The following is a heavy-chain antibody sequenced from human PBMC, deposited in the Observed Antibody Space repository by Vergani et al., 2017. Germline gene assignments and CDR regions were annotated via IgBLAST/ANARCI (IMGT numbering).Heavy chain of an antibody. V-gene: IGHV1-69*12. Sequence: QVQLVQSGAEVKKPGSSVKVSCKASGGTFSSYAISWVRQAPGQGLEWMGGIIPIFGTANYAQKFQGRVTMTADESTSTAYMELSSLRSEDTAVYYCARAKGGSYYGDYYYGMDVWGQGTTVTVSS. J-gene: IGHJ6*02. CDR2: IIPIFGTA. CDR1: GGTFSSYA. CDR3: ARAKGGSYYGDYYYGMDV. D-gene: IGHD1-26*01.